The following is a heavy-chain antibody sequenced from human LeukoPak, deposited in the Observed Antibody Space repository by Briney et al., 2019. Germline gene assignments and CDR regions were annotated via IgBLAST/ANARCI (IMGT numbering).Heavy chain of an antibody. Sequence: GGSLRLSCAASGFTVSSNYMSWVRQGPGKGLECVSVISNDGDTYYADSVKGRFTISRDNSKNTLYLQLNSLRTEDTAVYYCARGARGSGWRVFDIWGQGTMVTVSS. CDR1: GFTVSSNY. J-gene: IGHJ3*02. V-gene: IGHV3-66*02. CDR3: ARGARGSGWRVFDI. D-gene: IGHD6-19*01. CDR2: ISNDGDT.